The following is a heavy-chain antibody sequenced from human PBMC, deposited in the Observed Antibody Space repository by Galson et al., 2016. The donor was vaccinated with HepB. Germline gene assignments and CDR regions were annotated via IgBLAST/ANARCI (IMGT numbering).Heavy chain of an antibody. CDR2: IWYDGSSK. V-gene: IGHV3-33*01. CDR3: ARDYAEVHLVSPRPPLFDY. Sequence: SLRLSCAASGFTFNTYGMHWVRPAPGKGLDWVAVIWYDGSSKYYADSVKGRFTISRDNSKNTVNLQMDSLRAEDTAVYYCARDYAEVHLVSPRPPLFDYWGQGTLVTVSS. CDR1: GFTFNTYG. D-gene: IGHD1-1*01. J-gene: IGHJ4*02.